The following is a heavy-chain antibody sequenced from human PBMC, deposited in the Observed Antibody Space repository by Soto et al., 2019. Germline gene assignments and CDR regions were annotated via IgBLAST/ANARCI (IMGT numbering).Heavy chain of an antibody. CDR2: IYYSGST. CDR1: GGSISSGGYY. Sequence: QVQLQESGPGLVKPSQTLSLTCTVSGGSISSGGYYWSWIRQHPGKGLEWIGYIYYSGSTYYNPSLTSPDTISVDTSKNQFALKLSSVTAADTAVYYCAGIYSGSPGGTLRYWGQGTLVTVSS. J-gene: IGHJ4*02. CDR3: AGIYSGSPGGTLRY. D-gene: IGHD1-26*01. V-gene: IGHV4-31*01.